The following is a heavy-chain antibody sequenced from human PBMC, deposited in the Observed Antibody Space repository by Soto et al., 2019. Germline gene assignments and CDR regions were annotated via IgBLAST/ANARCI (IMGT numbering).Heavy chain of an antibody. CDR2: INPNSGGT. CDR3: ARAPRITMIVREIFDS. V-gene: IGHV1-2*02. CDR1: GYTFSGYY. J-gene: IGHJ4*02. D-gene: IGHD3-22*01. Sequence: ASVKVSCKASGYTFSGYYMHWVRQAPRQGLEWMGWINPNSGGTNYVQKFQGRVTMTRDTSISTAYMELSRLRSDDTAVYYCARAPRITMIVREIFDSWGQGTLVTAPQ.